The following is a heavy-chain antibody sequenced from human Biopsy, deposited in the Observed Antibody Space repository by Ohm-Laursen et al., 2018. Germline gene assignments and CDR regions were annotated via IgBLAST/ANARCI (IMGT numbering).Heavy chain of an antibody. Sequence: SETLSLTRSVSGTSIITYSWSWIRQPAGKGLEWIGRIYVSGSTNYNPSLKSRVTMSLDTSESRFSLELASVTAADTAVYYCARDSPSYADYPLDSWGPGILVTVSS. D-gene: IGHD4-17*01. J-gene: IGHJ4*02. CDR3: ARDSPSYADYPLDS. CDR1: GTSIITYS. CDR2: IYVSGST. V-gene: IGHV4-4*07.